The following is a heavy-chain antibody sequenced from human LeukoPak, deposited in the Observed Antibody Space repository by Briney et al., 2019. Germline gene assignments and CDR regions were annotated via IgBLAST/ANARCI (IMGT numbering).Heavy chain of an antibody. CDR3: AKGGWYGDYAYFDY. J-gene: IGHJ4*02. CDR1: GFTFSSYA. Sequence: GGSPRLSCAASGFTFSSYAMSWVRQAPGKGLEWVSAISGSGGSTYYADSVKGRFTISRDNSKNTLYLQMNSLRAEDTAVYYCAKGGWYGDYAYFDYWGQGTLVTVSS. D-gene: IGHD4-17*01. CDR2: ISGSGGST. V-gene: IGHV3-23*01.